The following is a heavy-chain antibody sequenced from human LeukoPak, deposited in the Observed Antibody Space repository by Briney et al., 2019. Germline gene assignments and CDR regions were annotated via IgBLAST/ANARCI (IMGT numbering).Heavy chain of an antibody. V-gene: IGHV3-30*04. J-gene: IGHJ4*02. D-gene: IGHD1-26*01. CDR2: ISYDGSNK. CDR3: ARVGSYSYFDY. Sequence: PGRSLRLSCAASGFTFSSYAMHWVRQAPGKGLEWVAVISYDGSNKYYADSVKGRFTISRDSSKNTLYLQMNSLRAEDTAVYYCARVGSYSYFDYWGQGTLVTVSS. CDR1: GFTFSSYA.